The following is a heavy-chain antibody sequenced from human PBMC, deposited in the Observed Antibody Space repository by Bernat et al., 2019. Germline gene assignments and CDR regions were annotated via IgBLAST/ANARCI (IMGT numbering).Heavy chain of an antibody. D-gene: IGHD2-21*01. J-gene: IGHJ4*02. CDR1: GYTFTSYA. Sequence: QVQLVQSGAEVKKPGASVKVSCKASGYTFTSYAMHWVRQAPGQRLEWMGWINAGNGNTKYSQKLQGRVTMTTDTSTSTAYMELRSLRSDDTAVYYCARIGGDCYDYWGQGTLVTVSS. V-gene: IGHV1-3*01. CDR3: ARIGGDCYDY. CDR2: INAGNGNT.